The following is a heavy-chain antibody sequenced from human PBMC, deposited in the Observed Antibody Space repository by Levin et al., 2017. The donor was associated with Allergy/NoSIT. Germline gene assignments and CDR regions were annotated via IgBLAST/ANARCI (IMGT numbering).Heavy chain of an antibody. CDR2: IGGGSNDI. D-gene: IGHD6-13*01. Sequence: GGSLRLSCAASGFTFSTYSMNWVRQAPGKGLEWVSSIGGGSNDIYYADSVEGRFTISRDNAKNSLYLHMNNLRAEDTAVYYCTTLYSRSRDFWGQGTLVTVSS. CDR3: TTLYSRSRDF. V-gene: IGHV3-21*01. CDR1: GFTFSTYS. J-gene: IGHJ4*02.